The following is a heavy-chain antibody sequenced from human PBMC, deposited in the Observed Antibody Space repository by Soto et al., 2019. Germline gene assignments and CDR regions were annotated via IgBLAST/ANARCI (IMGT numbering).Heavy chain of an antibody. V-gene: IGHV4-31*03. Sequence: SGTLSLTCTVPGGSISSCCYYWSWIRQHPGKGLEWLGYIYYSGSTYYNPSLKSRVTISVDTSKNQFSLKLSSVTAADTAVYYCARVYPYSSSSFYYFDYWGQGTLVTVSS. CDR3: ARVYPYSSSSFYYFDY. J-gene: IGHJ4*02. D-gene: IGHD6-6*01. CDR1: GGSISSCCYY. CDR2: IYYSGST.